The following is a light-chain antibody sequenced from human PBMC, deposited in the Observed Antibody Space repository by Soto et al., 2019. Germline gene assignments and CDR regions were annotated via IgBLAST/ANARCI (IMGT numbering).Light chain of an antibody. CDR2: GAS. CDR1: QSVSSN. J-gene: IGKJ2*01. Sequence: EIVMTQSPATLSVSPGERATLSCRASQSVSSNLAWYQQKPGQAPRLLIYGASTRATGIPARFSGSGSGTEYNLTISSLQSEYFAVYYCQQYNSWPPGYTFGQSTKLEIK. CDR3: QQYNSWPPGYT. V-gene: IGKV3-15*01.